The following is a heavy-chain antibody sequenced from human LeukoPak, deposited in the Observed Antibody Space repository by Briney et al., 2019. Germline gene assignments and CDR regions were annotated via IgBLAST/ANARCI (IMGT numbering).Heavy chain of an antibody. CDR3: ARRSYSSGWYEVYYFDY. J-gene: IGHJ4*02. D-gene: IGHD6-19*01. CDR2: IYHSGST. Sequence: PSETLSLTCTVSGGSISSGGYYWSWIRQPPGKGLEWIGYIYHSGSTYYNPSLKSRVTISVDRSKNQFSLKLSSVTAADTAVYYCARRSYSSGWYEVYYFDYWGQGTLVTVSS. V-gene: IGHV4-30-2*01. CDR1: GGSISSGGYY.